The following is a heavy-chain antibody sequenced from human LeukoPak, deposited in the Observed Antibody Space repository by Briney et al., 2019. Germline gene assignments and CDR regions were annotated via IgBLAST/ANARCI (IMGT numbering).Heavy chain of an antibody. Sequence: ASVKVSCKASGGTFSSYAISWVRQAPGQGLEWMGGIIPIFGTANYAQKFQGRVTITADKSTSTAYMELSSLRSEDTAVYYCAREGDGYSGYDGWGQGTLVTVSS. CDR3: AREGDGYSGYDG. CDR1: GGTFSSYA. J-gene: IGHJ4*02. V-gene: IGHV1-69*06. D-gene: IGHD5-12*01. CDR2: IIPIFGTA.